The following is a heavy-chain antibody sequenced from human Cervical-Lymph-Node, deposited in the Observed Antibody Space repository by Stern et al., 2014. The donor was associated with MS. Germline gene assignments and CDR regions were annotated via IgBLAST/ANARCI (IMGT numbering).Heavy chain of an antibody. CDR3: AREISSLALDV. J-gene: IGHJ6*02. V-gene: IGHV1-69*06. D-gene: IGHD3-10*01. CDR1: GGDFDTFA. CDR2: IVPVFGTV. Sequence: QVQLVQSGAEVKKPGSSVKVSCKASGGDFDTFAISWVRQAPGQGLEWMGGIVPVFGTVEYAQQFQGRVTITAEMSTSTSYMEVTNLRSEDTAVYYCAREISSLALDVWGQGTTVTVS.